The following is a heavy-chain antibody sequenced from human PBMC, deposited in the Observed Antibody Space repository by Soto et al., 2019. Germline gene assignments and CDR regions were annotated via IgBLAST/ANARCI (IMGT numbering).Heavy chain of an antibody. V-gene: IGHV5-51*01. CDR1: GYSFANFW. D-gene: IGHD1-26*01. J-gene: IGHJ4*02. CDR2: IYPYDSDT. CDR3: ARVGGPFTAFDF. Sequence: GAYLKISCQASGYSFANFWIGWVRQMPGKGQEWMGIIYPYDSDTKYGPSFQGQVTVSADESITTAYLQWSSLQASDTAIYFCARVGGPFTAFDFWGQGTLVTVSS.